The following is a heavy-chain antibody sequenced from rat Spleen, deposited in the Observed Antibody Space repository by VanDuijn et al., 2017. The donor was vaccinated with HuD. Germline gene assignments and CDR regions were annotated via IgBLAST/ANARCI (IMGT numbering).Heavy chain of an antibody. J-gene: IGHJ2*01. CDR1: GFSLTTNS. V-gene: IGHV2-72*01. CDR3: ARHPWGGAPYY. Sequence: QVQLKESGPGLVQPSQTLSLTCTVSGFSLTTNSVHWVRQPPGKGLERMGTIWPSGSTNYNLAVQSRLSISRDTSKSQVFLKMDSLQPEDTGTYYCARHPWGGAPYYWGQGVMVTVSS. D-gene: IGHD5-1*01. CDR2: IWPSGST.